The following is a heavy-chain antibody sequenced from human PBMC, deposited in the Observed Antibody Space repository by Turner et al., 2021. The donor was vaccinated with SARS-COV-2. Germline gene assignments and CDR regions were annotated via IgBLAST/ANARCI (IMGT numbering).Heavy chain of an antibody. CDR1: GFTFSDYY. CDR3: ARDDYGDYNFDY. V-gene: IGHV3-11*06. D-gene: IGHD4-17*01. Sequence: QVQLEESGGGLVKPGGSLRLSCAASGFTFSDYYMSWIRQAPGKGLEWVSYISSSSSYTNYADSVKGRFTISRDNAKNSLYLQMNSLRAEDTAVYYCARDDYGDYNFDYWGQGTLVTVSS. CDR2: ISSSSSYT. J-gene: IGHJ4*02.